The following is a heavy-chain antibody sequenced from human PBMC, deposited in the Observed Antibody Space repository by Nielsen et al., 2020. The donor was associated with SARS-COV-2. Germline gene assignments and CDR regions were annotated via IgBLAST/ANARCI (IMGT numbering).Heavy chain of an antibody. J-gene: IGHJ4*02. Sequence: GESLKISCAASGFTFSSYWMSWVRQAPGKGLEWVSAISGSGGSTYYADSVKGRFTISRDNSKNTLYLQMNSLRAEDTAVYYCAKDQGEMATKFPQYYFDYWGQGTLVTVSS. D-gene: IGHD5-24*01. CDR2: ISGSGGST. CDR1: GFTFSSYW. V-gene: IGHV3-23*01. CDR3: AKDQGEMATKFPQYYFDY.